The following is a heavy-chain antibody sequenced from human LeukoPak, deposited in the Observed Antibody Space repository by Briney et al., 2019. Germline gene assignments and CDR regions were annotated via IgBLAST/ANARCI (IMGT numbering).Heavy chain of an antibody. D-gene: IGHD1-26*01. Sequence: GASVKVSCKASGGTFSSYAISWVRQAPGQGLEWMGRIIPILGIANYAQKFQGSVTITADKSTSTAYMELSSLRSEDTAVYYCAREIAGRGSSDDAFDIWGQGTMVTVSS. CDR3: AREIAGRGSSDDAFDI. CDR1: GGTFSSYA. V-gene: IGHV1-69*04. J-gene: IGHJ3*02. CDR2: IIPILGIA.